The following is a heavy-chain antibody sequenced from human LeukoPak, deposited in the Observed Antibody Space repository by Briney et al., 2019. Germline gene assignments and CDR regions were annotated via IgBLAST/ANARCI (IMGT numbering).Heavy chain of an antibody. CDR3: ARDPSETATILDY. J-gene: IGHJ4*02. Sequence: GGSLRLSCAASGFTFSSYGMHWVRQAPGKGLEWVAVIWYDGSNKYYADSVKGRFTISRDNSKNTLYLQMNSLRAEDTAVYYCARDPSETATILDYWGQGTLVTVSS. CDR2: IWYDGSNK. CDR1: GFTFSSYG. V-gene: IGHV3-33*01. D-gene: IGHD5-24*01.